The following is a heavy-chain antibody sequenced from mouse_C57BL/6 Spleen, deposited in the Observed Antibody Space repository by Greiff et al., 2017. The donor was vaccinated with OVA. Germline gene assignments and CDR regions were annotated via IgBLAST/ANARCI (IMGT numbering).Heavy chain of an antibody. J-gene: IGHJ3*01. CDR2: IDPNSGGT. D-gene: IGHD1-1*01. CDR3: ASEKVYGSSYEGFAY. Sequence: QVQLQQPGAELVKPGASVKLSCKASGYTFTSYWMHWVKQRPGRGLEWIGRIDPNSGGTKYNEKFKRKATLTGDKPSSTAYMQLSSLTSEDSAVYYCASEKVYGSSYEGFAYWGQGTLVTVSA. CDR1: GYTFTSYW. V-gene: IGHV1-72*01.